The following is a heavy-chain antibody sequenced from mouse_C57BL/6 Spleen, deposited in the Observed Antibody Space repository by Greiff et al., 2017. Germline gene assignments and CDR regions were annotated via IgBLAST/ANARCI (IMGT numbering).Heavy chain of an antibody. CDR2: INPNNGGT. J-gene: IGHJ4*01. D-gene: IGHD1-1*01. Sequence: EVQLQQSGPELVKPGASVKISCKASGYTFTDYYMNWVKQSHGKSLEWIGDINPNNGGTSYNQKFKGKATLTVDKSSSTAYMELRSLTSEDSAVYWLSRSGYYGGNYYAMDYWGQGTSVTVSS. CDR3: SRSGYYGGNYYAMDY. V-gene: IGHV1-26*01. CDR1: GYTFTDYY.